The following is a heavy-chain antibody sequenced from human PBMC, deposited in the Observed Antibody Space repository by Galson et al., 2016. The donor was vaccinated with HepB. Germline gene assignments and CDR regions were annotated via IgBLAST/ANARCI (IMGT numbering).Heavy chain of an antibody. CDR1: GGSISSYY. Sequence: SETLSLTCNVSGGSISSYYWGWIRQPPGKGLEWIGSIHSSGKTYYSPSLVRRVAISIDTSMNHFSLALSSVTAADTAVYYCAREYESSVDDWGQGTLVTVSS. D-gene: IGHD3-22*01. CDR2: IHSSGKT. CDR3: AREYESSVDD. J-gene: IGHJ4*02. V-gene: IGHV4-39*02.